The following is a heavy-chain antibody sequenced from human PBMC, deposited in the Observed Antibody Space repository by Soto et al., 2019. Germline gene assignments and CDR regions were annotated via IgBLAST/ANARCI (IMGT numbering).Heavy chain of an antibody. J-gene: IGHJ4*02. V-gene: IGHV3-23*01. CDR2: ISGSGENT. CDR3: AKPLGSESYLPFDY. Sequence: EVQLLESGGGLVQPGGSLRLSCAASGFTFSIYGLSWVRQAPGKGLEWVSAISGSGENTYYADSVKGRFTISRDNPKNTLYLQMNSLRAEDTAVYYCAKPLGSESYLPFDYWGRGTLVTVSS. CDR1: GFTFSIYG. D-gene: IGHD3-10*01.